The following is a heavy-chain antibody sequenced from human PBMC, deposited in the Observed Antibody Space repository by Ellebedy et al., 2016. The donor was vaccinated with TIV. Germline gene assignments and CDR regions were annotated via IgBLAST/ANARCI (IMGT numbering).Heavy chain of an antibody. Sequence: GESLKISXAASGFTFSSYSMNWVRQAPGKGLEWVSSISSSSSYIYYADSVKGRFTISRDNAKNSLYLQMNSLRAEDTAVYYCARESSGRYYFDYWGQGTLVTVSS. V-gene: IGHV3-21*01. D-gene: IGHD6-19*01. CDR3: ARESSGRYYFDY. CDR2: ISSSSSYI. J-gene: IGHJ4*02. CDR1: GFTFSSYS.